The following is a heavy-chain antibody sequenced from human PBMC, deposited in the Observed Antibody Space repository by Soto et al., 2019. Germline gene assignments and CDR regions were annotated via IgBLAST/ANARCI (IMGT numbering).Heavy chain of an antibody. V-gene: IGHV1-2*04. Sequence: ASVKVSCKASGYTFTGYYMHWVRQAPGQGLEWMGWINPNSGGTNYAQKFQGWVTMTRDTSISTAYMELSRLRSDDTAVYYCARSDIVVVVAGFDYWGQGTLVTVSS. CDR1: GYTFTGYY. CDR3: ARSDIVVVVAGFDY. J-gene: IGHJ4*02. CDR2: INPNSGGT. D-gene: IGHD2-15*01.